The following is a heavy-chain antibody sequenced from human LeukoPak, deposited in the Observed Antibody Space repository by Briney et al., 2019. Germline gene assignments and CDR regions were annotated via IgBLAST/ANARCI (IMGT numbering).Heavy chain of an antibody. D-gene: IGHD2-2*02. CDR3: ARSGHCISTSCYSIWRRSLYGMDV. J-gene: IGHJ6*02. CDR1: GFTFSDHY. Sequence: GGSLRLSCAASGFTFSDHYMSWIRLAPGKGLEWVSSISTSGTTTYYADSVKGRFTISRDNAKNSLYLQMNSLRAEDTAVYYCARSGHCISTSCYSIWRRSLYGMDVWGQGTTVTVSS. CDR2: ISTSGTTT. V-gene: IGHV3-11*01.